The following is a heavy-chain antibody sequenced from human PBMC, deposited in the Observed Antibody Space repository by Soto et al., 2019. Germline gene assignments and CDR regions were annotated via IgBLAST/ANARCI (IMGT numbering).Heavy chain of an antibody. D-gene: IGHD5-12*01. CDR2: IVPIVDTS. CDR3: VIVVAIPGYPDN. CDR1: GGTFSSYA. J-gene: IGHJ4*02. V-gene: IGHV1-69*12. Sequence: QVQLVQSGAEVRQPASSVKVSCKTSGGTFSSYAISWVRQAPGQGLEWRGGIVPIVDTSTYAQKFQGRVTITADESTSTVYMELSSLRSDDTAVYYCVIVVAIPGYPDNWGQGTLVTVSS.